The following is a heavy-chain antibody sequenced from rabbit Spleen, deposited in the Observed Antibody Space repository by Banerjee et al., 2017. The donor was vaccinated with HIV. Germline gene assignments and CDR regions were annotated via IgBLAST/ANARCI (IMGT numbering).Heavy chain of an antibody. D-gene: IGHD8-1*01. CDR3: ARDTGSSFSTYGMDL. Sequence: QSLEESGGDLVKPGASLTLTCTASGFSFSSSYCVCWVRQAPGKGLEWSACIYAGSSATTYYAGWAKGRFTVSKASSTTVTLQMTSLTAADTATYFCARDTGSSFSTYGMDLWAQGPSSPS. CDR1: GFSFSSSYC. V-gene: IGHV1S40*01. J-gene: IGHJ6*01. CDR2: IYAGSSATT.